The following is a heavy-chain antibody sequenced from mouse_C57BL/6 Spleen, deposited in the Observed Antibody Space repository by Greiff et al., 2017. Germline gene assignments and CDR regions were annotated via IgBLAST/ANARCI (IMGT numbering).Heavy chain of an antibody. CDR1: GYTFTSYW. CDR2: IYPSDSET. J-gene: IGHJ2*01. V-gene: IGHV1-61*01. D-gene: IGHD3-3*01. CDR3: ARGGLLFDY. Sequence: QVQLQQPGAELVRPGSSVKLSCKASGYTFTSYWMDWVKQRPGQGLEWIGNIYPSDSETHYNQKFKDKATLTVDKSSSTAYMQLSSLTSEDSAVYYYARGGLLFDYWGQGTTLTVAS.